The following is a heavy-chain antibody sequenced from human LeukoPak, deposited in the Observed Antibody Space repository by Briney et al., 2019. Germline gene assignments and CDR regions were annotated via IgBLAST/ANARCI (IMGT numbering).Heavy chain of an antibody. CDR3: ARLDVQQLVPSHYYYYYMDV. V-gene: IGHV1-2*02. CDR2: VNPNSGGT. Sequence: ASVKVSCKASGYSFIGYYIHWVRQAPGQGLEWMGWVNPNSGGTNYAQKFQGRVTMTRDTSISTAYMELSGLRSDDTAVYYCARLDVQQLVPSHYYYYYMDVWGKGTTVTISS. D-gene: IGHD6-13*01. CDR1: GYSFIGYY. J-gene: IGHJ6*03.